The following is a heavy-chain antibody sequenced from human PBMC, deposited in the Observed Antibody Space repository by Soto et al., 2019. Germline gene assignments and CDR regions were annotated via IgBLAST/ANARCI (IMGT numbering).Heavy chain of an antibody. CDR2: IDPSDSYT. Sequence: SGESLKISCKGSGYSFTSYWISWVRQMPGKGLEWMGRIDPSDSYTNYSPSFQGHVTISADKSISTAYLQWSSLKASDTAMYYCAIRLFYDLWSGSKAYGMDVWAQGTTVPVSS. CDR3: AIRLFYDLWSGSKAYGMDV. D-gene: IGHD3-3*01. CDR1: GYSFTSYW. V-gene: IGHV5-10-1*01. J-gene: IGHJ6*02.